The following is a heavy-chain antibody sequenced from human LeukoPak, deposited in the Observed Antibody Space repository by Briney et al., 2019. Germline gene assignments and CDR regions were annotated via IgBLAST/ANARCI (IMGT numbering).Heavy chain of an antibody. V-gene: IGHV1-24*01. CDR3: ARCPAQPPAGYYHIDY. J-gene: IGHJ4*02. CDR1: GYTLTELS. CDR2: FDPEDGET. Sequence: ASVKVSCKVSGYTLTELSMHWVRQAPGKGLEWMGGFDPEDGETIYAQKFQGRVTMTEDTSTDTAYMELSSLRSDDTAVYYCARCPAQPPAGYYHIDYWGQGTLVTVSS. D-gene: IGHD3-10*01.